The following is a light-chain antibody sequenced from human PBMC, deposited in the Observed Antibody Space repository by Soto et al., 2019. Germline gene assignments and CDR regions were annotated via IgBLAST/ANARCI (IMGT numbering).Light chain of an antibody. J-gene: IGKJ5*01. V-gene: IGKV3-11*01. CDR1: QSVSIY. Sequence: EIVLTQSPATLSLSPGERATLSCRASQSVSIYLAWYQQKPGQAPRLLIYDVSNRATGIPARFSGSGSGTDFTINISSIEPEDFEVYYCKQRRNWTMIKFGQGKRMEIK. CDR3: KQRRNWTMIK. CDR2: DVS.